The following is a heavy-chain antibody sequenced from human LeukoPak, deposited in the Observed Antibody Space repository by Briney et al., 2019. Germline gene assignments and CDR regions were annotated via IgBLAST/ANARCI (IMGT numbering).Heavy chain of an antibody. V-gene: IGHV4-34*01. CDR3: ARGRNYYYYYMDV. J-gene: IGHJ6*03. CDR1: GGSFSGYY. CDR2: INHSGST. Sequence: SETLSLTCAVYGGSFSGYYWSWIRQPPGKGLEWIGEINHSGSTNYNPSLKSRVTISVDTSKNQFSLKLSSVTAADTAVYYCARGRNYYYYYMDVWGKGTTVTVSS.